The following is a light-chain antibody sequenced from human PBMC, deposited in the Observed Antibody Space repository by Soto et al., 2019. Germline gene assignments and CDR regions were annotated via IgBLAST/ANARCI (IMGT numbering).Light chain of an antibody. CDR2: DVS. CDR3: SSYTSGGYV. V-gene: IGLV2-14*01. J-gene: IGLJ1*01. Sequence: QSALTQPASVSGSPGQSITISCTGTRSDVGGYNYVSWYRQHPGKAPKLMIYDVSNRPSGVSNRFSGSKSGNTASLTISGLQAEDEADYYCSSYTSGGYVFGTGTKLTVL. CDR1: RSDVGGYNY.